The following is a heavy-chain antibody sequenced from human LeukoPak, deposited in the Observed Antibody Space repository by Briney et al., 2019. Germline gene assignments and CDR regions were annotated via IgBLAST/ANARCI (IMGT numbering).Heavy chain of an antibody. CDR3: ARSPKLAIDN. CDR1: GYTFTAYY. Sequence: ASVKVSCKASGYTFTAYYIHWVRQAPGQGLEWMGWINPNNGGTNYAQKFQGRVTMTRDTSISTVYMELSRLTSDDTAVYYCARSPKLAIDNWGQGTLVTVSS. J-gene: IGHJ4*02. V-gene: IGHV1-2*02. D-gene: IGHD1-1*01. CDR2: INPNNGGT.